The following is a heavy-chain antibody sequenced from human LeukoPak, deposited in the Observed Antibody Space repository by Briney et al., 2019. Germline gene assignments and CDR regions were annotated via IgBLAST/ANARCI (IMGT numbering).Heavy chain of an antibody. CDR2: IWYDGSNK. D-gene: IGHD3-10*01. CDR3: AKDAYGSGSPWYFDY. V-gene: IGHV3-33*06. Sequence: GRSLRLSCAASGFTFSSYGMHWVRQAPGKGLEWVAVIWYDGSNKYYADSVKGRFTISRDNSKNTLYLQMNSLRAEDTAVYYCAKDAYGSGSPWYFDYWGQGTLVTVSS. J-gene: IGHJ4*02. CDR1: GFTFSSYG.